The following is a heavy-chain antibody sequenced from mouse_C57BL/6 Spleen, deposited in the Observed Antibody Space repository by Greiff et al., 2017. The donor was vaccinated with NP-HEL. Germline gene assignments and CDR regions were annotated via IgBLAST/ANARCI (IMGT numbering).Heavy chain of an antibody. J-gene: IGHJ2*01. Sequence: VKLEESGPGLVQPSQSLSITCTVSGFSLTSYGVHWVRQSPGKGLAWLGVIWSGGSTDYNAAFISRLSISKDNSKSQVFFKMNSLQADDTAIYYCARGTGTSYFDYWGQGTTLTVSS. CDR1: GFSLTSYG. CDR2: IWSGGST. CDR3: ARGTGTSYFDY. V-gene: IGHV2-2*01. D-gene: IGHD4-1*01.